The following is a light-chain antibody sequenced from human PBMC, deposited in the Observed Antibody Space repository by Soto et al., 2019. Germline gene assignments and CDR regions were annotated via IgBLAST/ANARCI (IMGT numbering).Light chain of an antibody. CDR2: GAS. CDR3: QQYNKWPLT. J-gene: IGKJ4*01. V-gene: IGKV3-15*01. CDR1: QSVSSN. Sequence: EIVMTQSPATLSVSPGEGATLSCRASQSVSSNLAWYQQKPGQAPRLLIYGASTRATGIPVRFSGSASRTEFTLTISSLQSEDFAVYYCQQYNKWPLTFGGGTKVEIK.